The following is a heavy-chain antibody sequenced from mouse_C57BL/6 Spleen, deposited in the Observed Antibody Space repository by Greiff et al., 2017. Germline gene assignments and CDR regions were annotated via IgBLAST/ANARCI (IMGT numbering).Heavy chain of an antibody. Sequence: DVKLVESGGGLVKPGGSLKLSCAASGFTFSSYTMSWVRQTPEKRLEWVATISGGGGNTYYPDSVKGRFTISRDNAKNTLYLQMSSLRSEDTALYYCARQGAHYYGSRAWFAYWGQGTLVTVSA. V-gene: IGHV5-9*01. CDR2: ISGGGGNT. D-gene: IGHD1-1*01. CDR3: ARQGAHYYGSRAWFAY. J-gene: IGHJ3*01. CDR1: GFTFSSYT.